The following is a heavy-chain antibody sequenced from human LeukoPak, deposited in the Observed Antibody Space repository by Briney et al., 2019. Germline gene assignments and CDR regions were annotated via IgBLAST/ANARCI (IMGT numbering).Heavy chain of an antibody. V-gene: IGHV3-21*01. CDR2: ISSSSSYI. CDR3: ARDTLGLRELLDSGMDV. J-gene: IGHJ6*02. CDR1: GFTFSSYS. Sequence: PGGSLRLSCAASGFTFSSYSMNWVRQAPGKGLEWVSSISSSSSYIYYADSVKGRFTISRDNAKNSLYLQMNSLRAEDTAVYYCARDTLGLRELLDSGMDVWGQGTTVTVSS. D-gene: IGHD1-26*01.